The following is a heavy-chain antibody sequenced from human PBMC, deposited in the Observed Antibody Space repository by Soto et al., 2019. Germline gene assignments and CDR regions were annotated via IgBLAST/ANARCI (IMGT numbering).Heavy chain of an antibody. V-gene: IGHV1-3*01. CDR1: GYTFTSYA. J-gene: IGHJ6*02. Sequence: ASVKVSCKASGYTFTSYAMHWVRQAPGQRLEWMGWINAGNGNTKYSQKFQGRVTITRDTSASTAYMELSSLRSEGTAVYYCARAGIYDILTGTNYYYYGMDVWGQGTTVTVSS. D-gene: IGHD3-9*01. CDR2: INAGNGNT. CDR3: ARAGIYDILTGTNYYYYGMDV.